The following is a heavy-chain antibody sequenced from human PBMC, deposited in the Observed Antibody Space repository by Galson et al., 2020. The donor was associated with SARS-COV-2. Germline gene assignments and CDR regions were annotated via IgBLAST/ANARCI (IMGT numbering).Heavy chain of an antibody. CDR3: ARDTSTFYYYDSSGYYSGGMDV. CDR2: IWYDGSNK. J-gene: IGHJ6*02. V-gene: IGHV3-33*01. CDR1: GFTFSSYG. D-gene: IGHD3-22*01. Sequence: GESLKISCAASGFTFSSYGMHWVRQAPGKGLEWVAVIWYDGSNKYYADSVKGRFTISRDNSKNTLYLQMNSLRAEDTAVYYCARDTSTFYYYDSSGYYSGGMDVWGQGTTVTVSS.